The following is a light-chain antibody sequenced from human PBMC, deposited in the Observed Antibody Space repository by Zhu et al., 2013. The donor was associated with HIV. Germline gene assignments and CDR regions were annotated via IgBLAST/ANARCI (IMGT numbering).Light chain of an antibody. V-gene: IGKV3-20*01. CDR2: GAS. Sequence: VLTQSPGTLSLSPGERATLSCRASQSVSSSYLAWYQQKPGQAPRLLIYGASSRATGIPDRFSGSGSGTDFTLTISRLEPEDFAVYYCQQYGSSPRTFGQGTKVEIK. CDR3: QQYGSSPRT. CDR1: QSVSSSY. J-gene: IGKJ1*01.